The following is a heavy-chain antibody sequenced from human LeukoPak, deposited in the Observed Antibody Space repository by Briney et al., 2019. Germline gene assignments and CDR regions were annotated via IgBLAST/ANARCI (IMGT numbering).Heavy chain of an antibody. D-gene: IGHD3-3*01. J-gene: IGHJ5*02. CDR1: GGSISSGSYY. CDR2: IYTSGST. CDR3: ARDEIFGRFDP. Sequence: PSETLSLTCTVSGGSISSGSYYWSWIRQPAGKGVEWIGRIYTSGSTNYNPSLKSRVTLSVATSKNQFSLNLSSVTAADTAVYYCARDEIFGRFDPWGQGTLVTVSS. V-gene: IGHV4-61*02.